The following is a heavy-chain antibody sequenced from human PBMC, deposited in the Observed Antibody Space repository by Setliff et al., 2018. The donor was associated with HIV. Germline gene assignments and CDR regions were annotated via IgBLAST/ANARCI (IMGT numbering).Heavy chain of an antibody. CDR1: GGSIGTTGHY. CDR2: LFDSANI. V-gene: IGHV4-39*01. Sequence: SETLSLTCTVSGGSIGTTGHYWGWVRQPPGKGLEWIASLFDSANIYTHPSLRSRVTISVDTSETQLSLRLTSVTAADTAVYFCARLRITMIMMLNYFDYWGQGTLVTVSS. J-gene: IGHJ4*02. D-gene: IGHD3-22*01. CDR3: ARLRITMIMMLNYFDY.